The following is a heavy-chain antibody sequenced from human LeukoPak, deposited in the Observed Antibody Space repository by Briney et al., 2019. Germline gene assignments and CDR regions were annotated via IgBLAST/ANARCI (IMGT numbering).Heavy chain of an antibody. V-gene: IGHV3-23*01. CDR1: GFTVSTNY. Sequence: PGGSLRLPCAASGFTVSTNYMTWVRQAPGKGLEWVSAISGSGGSTYYADSVKGRFTISRDNSKNTLYLQMNSLRAEDTAVYYCAKDPSSSYPMNWFDPWGQGTLVTVSS. CDR3: AKDPSSSYPMNWFDP. J-gene: IGHJ5*02. D-gene: IGHD6-13*01. CDR2: ISGSGGST.